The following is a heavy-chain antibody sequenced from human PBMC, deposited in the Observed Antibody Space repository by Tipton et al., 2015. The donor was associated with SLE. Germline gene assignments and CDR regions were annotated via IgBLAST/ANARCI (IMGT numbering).Heavy chain of an antibody. V-gene: IGHV4-4*07. CDR2: IYTSGST. J-gene: IGHJ3*02. Sequence: TLSLTCTVSGGSISSYYWSWIRQPAGKGLEWIGRIYTSGSTNYNPSLKSRVTMSVDTSKNQFSLKLSFVTAADTAVYYCARDIGEAAAGDAFDIWGQGTMVTVSS. D-gene: IGHD6-13*01. CDR1: GGSISSYY. CDR3: ARDIGEAAAGDAFDI.